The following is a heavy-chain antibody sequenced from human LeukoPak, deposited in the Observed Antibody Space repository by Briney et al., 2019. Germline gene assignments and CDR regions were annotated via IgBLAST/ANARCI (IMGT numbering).Heavy chain of an antibody. J-gene: IGHJ5*02. D-gene: IGHD6-13*01. V-gene: IGHV4-4*07. CDR3: ARSTVAAAGTVDP. Sequence: TSETLSLTCTVSGGSISTYYWSWIRQPAGKGLVWIGRIYIGGSTNYNPSLKSRVTISVDTSKNQFSLKLSSVTAADTAVYYCARSTVAAAGTVDPWGRGTLVTVSS. CDR2: IYIGGST. CDR1: GGSISTYY.